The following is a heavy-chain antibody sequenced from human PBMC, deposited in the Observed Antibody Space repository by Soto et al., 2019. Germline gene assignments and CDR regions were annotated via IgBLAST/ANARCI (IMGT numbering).Heavy chain of an antibody. D-gene: IGHD6-19*01. CDR2: ISYDGSNK. CDR3: ARDYSSGPVDLFY. CDR1: GFTFSSYA. J-gene: IGHJ4*02. Sequence: QVQLVESGGGVVQPGRSLRLSCAASGFTFSSYAMHWVRQAPGKGLEWVAVISYDGSNKYYADSVKGRFTISRDNSKNTRYLQMNSLRAEDTAVYYCARDYSSGPVDLFYWGQGTLVTVSS. V-gene: IGHV3-30-3*01.